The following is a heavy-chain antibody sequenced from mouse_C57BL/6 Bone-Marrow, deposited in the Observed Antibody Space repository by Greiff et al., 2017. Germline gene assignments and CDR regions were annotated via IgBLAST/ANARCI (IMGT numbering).Heavy chain of an antibody. CDR2: ISYDGSN. J-gene: IGHJ2*01. CDR3: ARGDY. Sequence: EVKLQESGPGLVKPSQSLSLTCSVTGYSITSGYYWNWIRQFPGNKLEWMGYISYDGSNNYNPSLKNRISITRDTSKNQFFLKLNSVTTEDTDTYYCARGDYWGQGTTLTVSS. CDR1: GYSITSGYY. V-gene: IGHV3-6*01.